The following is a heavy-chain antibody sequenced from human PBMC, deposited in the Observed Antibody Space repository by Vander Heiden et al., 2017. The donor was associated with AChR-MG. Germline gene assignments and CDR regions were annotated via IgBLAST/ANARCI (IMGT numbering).Heavy chain of an antibody. D-gene: IGHD3-3*01. CDR2: IIPIVGTA. CDR1: GGTFSSYA. Sequence: QVQLVQSGAEVKKPGSSVKVSCKASGGTFSSYAISWVRQAPGQGLEWMGGIIPIVGTANYAQKFQGRVTITADESTSTAYMELSSLRSEDTAVYYCARGNDFWSGYANYYYMDVWGKGTTVTVSS. V-gene: IGHV1-69*01. CDR3: ARGNDFWSGYANYYYMDV. J-gene: IGHJ6*03.